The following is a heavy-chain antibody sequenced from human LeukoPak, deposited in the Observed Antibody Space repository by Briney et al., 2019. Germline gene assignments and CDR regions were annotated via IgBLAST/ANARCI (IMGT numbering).Heavy chain of an antibody. Sequence: PGGSLRLSCAASGFTFSRYAMSWVRQAPGKGLEWIGEINHSGSTNYNPSLKSRVTLSVDTSKNQFSLKLSSVTAADTAVYYCARARYSGRLGPVGGYWGQGTLVTVSS. CDR2: INHSGST. J-gene: IGHJ4*02. CDR3: ARARYSGRLGPVGGY. CDR1: GFTFSRYA. V-gene: IGHV4-34*01. D-gene: IGHD1-26*01.